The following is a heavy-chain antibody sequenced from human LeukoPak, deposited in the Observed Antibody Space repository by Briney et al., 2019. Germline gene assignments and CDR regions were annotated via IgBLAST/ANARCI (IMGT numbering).Heavy chain of an antibody. CDR3: AKDLEIAAAGTLFDY. D-gene: IGHD6-13*01. V-gene: IGHV3-23*01. CDR2: ISDRGGST. J-gene: IGHJ4*02. Sequence: GVSLRLSCAASGFTFSSFAMTWVRQAPGKGLEWVSSISDRGGSTYYADSVKGRFTISRDNSKNTLYLQMNSLRAEDTAVYYCAKDLEIAAAGTLFDYWGQGTLVTVSS. CDR1: GFTFSSFA.